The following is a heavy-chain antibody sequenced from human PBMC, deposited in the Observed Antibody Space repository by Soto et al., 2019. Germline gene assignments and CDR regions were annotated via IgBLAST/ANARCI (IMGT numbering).Heavy chain of an antibody. CDR3: ARGRDNQWRPRPFDY. J-gene: IGHJ4*02. CDR2: INHSGST. D-gene: IGHD6-19*01. V-gene: IGHV4-34*01. CDR1: GGSFSGYY. Sequence: KTSETLSLTCAVYGGSFSGYYWSWIRQPPGKGLEWIGEINHSGSTNYNPSLKSRVTISVDTSKNQFSLKLSSVTAADTAVYYCARGRDNQWRPRPFDYWGQGTLVTVSS.